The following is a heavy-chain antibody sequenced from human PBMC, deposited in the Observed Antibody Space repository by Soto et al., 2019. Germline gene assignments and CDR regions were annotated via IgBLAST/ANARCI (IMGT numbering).Heavy chain of an antibody. V-gene: IGHV4-34*01. Sequence: QVQLQQWGAGLLKPSETLSLTCAVYGGSFSGYYWSWIRQPPGKGLEWIVEINHSGSTNYNPSLKSRVTISVDTSKNQFSLKLSSVTAADTAVYYCARVHYCVRPTFHLDYWGQGTLVTVSS. CDR3: ARVHYCVRPTFHLDY. D-gene: IGHD3-10*02. CDR2: INHSGST. CDR1: GGSFSGYY. J-gene: IGHJ4*02.